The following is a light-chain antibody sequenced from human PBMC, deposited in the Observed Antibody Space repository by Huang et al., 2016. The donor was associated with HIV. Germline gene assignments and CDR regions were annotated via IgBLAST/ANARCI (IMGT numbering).Light chain of an antibody. CDR1: QSLLFSTGYNY. CDR2: LGF. Sequence: IVMTQSPLYLPVTPGESASISCRSNQSLLFSTGYNYLDWYLQKPGQSPQLLIYLGFKRASGVPDMFSSSGSGTDFTLHISRVEAEDVGLYFCMQARQTFSFGPGTKVDIK. J-gene: IGKJ3*01. V-gene: IGKV2-28*01. CDR3: MQARQTFS.